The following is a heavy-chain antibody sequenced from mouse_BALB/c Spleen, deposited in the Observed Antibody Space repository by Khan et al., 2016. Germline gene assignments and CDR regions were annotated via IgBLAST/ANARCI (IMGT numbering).Heavy chain of an antibody. CDR3: ARGGYNYLFDY. J-gene: IGHJ2*01. V-gene: IGHV9-3*02. CDR2: ININTGEP. D-gene: IGHD1-3*01. CDR1: RYIFRNYG. Sequence: QIQLVQSGPELKKPGETVNISCKSSRYIFRNYGMNWVKQAPGKGLKWMGWININTGEPTYAEEFKGRFVFSLESSASTAHLQINNLKNEDTATYFCARGGYNYLFDYWGQGTTLTVSS.